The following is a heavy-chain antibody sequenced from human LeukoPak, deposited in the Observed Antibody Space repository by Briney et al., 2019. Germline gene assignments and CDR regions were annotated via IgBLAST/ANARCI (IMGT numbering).Heavy chain of an antibody. CDR1: GYILTGYY. V-gene: IGHV1-2*02. J-gene: IGHJ6*02. Sequence: ASVKVSCKASGYILTGYYMHWVRQAPGQGLEWMGWINPNSGGTNYAQKFQGRVTMTRDTSISTAYMELSRLRSDDTAVYYCARDRAPPHNGSCYYYYGMDVWGQGTTVTVSS. CDR3: ARDRAPPHNGSCYYYYGMDV. D-gene: IGHD2-8*01. CDR2: INPNSGGT.